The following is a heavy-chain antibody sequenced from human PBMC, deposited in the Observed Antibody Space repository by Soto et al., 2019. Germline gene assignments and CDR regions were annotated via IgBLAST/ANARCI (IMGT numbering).Heavy chain of an antibody. CDR1: GGSISSYY. V-gene: IGHV4-59*01. Sequence: QVQLQESGPGLVKPSESLSLTCAVSGGSISSYYWSWIRQPPGKGLEWIGYIYYSGSTNYNPSLTSRVTISVDTSKIQVSLKLTSVTAADTAVYYCARSRYTSGWWTPPFDYWGHVTLGTVSS. D-gene: IGHD6-19*01. CDR3: ARSRYTSGWWTPPFDY. J-gene: IGHJ4*01. CDR2: IYYSGST.